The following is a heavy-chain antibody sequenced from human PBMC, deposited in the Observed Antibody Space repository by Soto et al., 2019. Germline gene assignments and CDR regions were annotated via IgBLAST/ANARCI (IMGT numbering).Heavy chain of an antibody. CDR1: GGSISSGGYY. D-gene: IGHD3-10*01. V-gene: IGHV4-31*03. CDR2: IYYSGST. CDR3: ARYYGSGRAAGWFDP. J-gene: IGHJ5*02. Sequence: QVQLQESGPGLVKPSQTLSLTCTVSGGSISSGGYYWSWIRQHPGKGLEWIGYIYYSGSTYYNPSLKSRVTISVDTSKNQFSLKLSSVTAADTAVYYCARYYGSGRAAGWFDPWGQGTLVTVSS.